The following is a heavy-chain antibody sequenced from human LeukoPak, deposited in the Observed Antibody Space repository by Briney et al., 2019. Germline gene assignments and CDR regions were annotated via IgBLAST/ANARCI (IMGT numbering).Heavy chain of an antibody. CDR1: GFTFDDYG. CDR2: INWNGGST. Sequence: GGSLRLSCAASGFTFDDYGMSWVRQAPGKGLEWVSGINWNGGSTGYADSVKGRFTISRDNAKNSLYLQMNSLRAEDTALYYCARVLAVTNLYYFDYWGQGTLVTVSS. J-gene: IGHJ4*02. D-gene: IGHD3-3*02. V-gene: IGHV3-20*04. CDR3: ARVLAVTNLYYFDY.